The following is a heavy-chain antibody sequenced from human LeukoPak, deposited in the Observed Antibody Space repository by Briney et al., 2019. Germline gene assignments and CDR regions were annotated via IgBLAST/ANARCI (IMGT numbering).Heavy chain of an antibody. CDR2: IWYDGSHK. J-gene: IGHJ4*02. CDR1: GFTFSSYG. D-gene: IGHD3-10*01. Sequence: GGSLRLSCAASGFTFSSYGMHWVRQAPGEGLEWVAVIWYDGSHKYYADSVKGRFTISRDNSKNTLHLQMNSLRAEDTAVYYCARDLLLWFGELSGDSDYWVRGTLVTVPS. CDR3: ARDLLLWFGELSGDSDY. V-gene: IGHV3-33*01.